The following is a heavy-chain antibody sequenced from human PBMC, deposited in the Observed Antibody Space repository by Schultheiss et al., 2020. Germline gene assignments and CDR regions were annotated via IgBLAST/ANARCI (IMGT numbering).Heavy chain of an antibody. Sequence: GGSLRLSCAASGFTFSSYAMSWVRQAPGKGLEWVSAISGSGGSTYYADSVKGRFTISRDNSKNTLYLQMNSLRAEDTAVYYCAKLPYDSSGYYFLWYFDLWGRGTLVTVS. CDR1: GFTFSSYA. V-gene: IGHV3-23*01. CDR2: ISGSGGST. J-gene: IGHJ2*01. CDR3: AKLPYDSSGYYFLWYFDL. D-gene: IGHD3-22*01.